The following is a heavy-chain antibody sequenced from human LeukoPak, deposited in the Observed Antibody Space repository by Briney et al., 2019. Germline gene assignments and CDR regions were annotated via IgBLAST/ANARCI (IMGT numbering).Heavy chain of an antibody. Sequence: SETLSLTCTVSGGSISSSSYYWGWIRQPPGKGLEWIGSIYYSGSTYYNPSLKSRVTISVDTSKNQFSLKLSSVTAADTAVYYCARRGTVAGRYFDYWGQGTLVTVSP. V-gene: IGHV4-39*01. CDR1: GGSISSSSYY. D-gene: IGHD6-19*01. CDR2: IYYSGST. J-gene: IGHJ4*02. CDR3: ARRGTVAGRYFDY.